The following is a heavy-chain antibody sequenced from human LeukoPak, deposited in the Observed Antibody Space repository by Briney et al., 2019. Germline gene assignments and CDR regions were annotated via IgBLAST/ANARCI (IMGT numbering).Heavy chain of an antibody. J-gene: IGHJ6*02. CDR2: IYTSGST. Sequence: SETLSLTCTVSGGSISSGSYYWSWIRQPAGKGLEWIGRIYTSGSTNYNPSLKSRVTISVDTSKNQFSLKLRSVTAADTAVYYCARVRQHLPYYYDGMDVWGQGTTVTVSS. CDR1: GGSISSGSYY. D-gene: IGHD6-13*01. V-gene: IGHV4-61*02. CDR3: ARVRQHLPYYYDGMDV.